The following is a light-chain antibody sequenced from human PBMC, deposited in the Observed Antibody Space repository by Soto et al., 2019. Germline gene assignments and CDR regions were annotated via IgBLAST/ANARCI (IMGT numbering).Light chain of an antibody. CDR1: HSVSSH. CDR2: GAS. Sequence: IVVTQSPATLSVSPGERVTLSCRTSHSVSSHVARYQQRPGQAPRLLLYGASTRATGIPVRFSGSGFGTDFTLTISRLEPEDFAVYYCQQYGSSPWTFGQGTKVEIK. CDR3: QQYGSSPWT. V-gene: IGKV3-20*01. J-gene: IGKJ1*01.